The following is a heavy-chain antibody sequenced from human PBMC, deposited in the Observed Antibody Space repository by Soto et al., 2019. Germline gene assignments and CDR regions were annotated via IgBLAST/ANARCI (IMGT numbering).Heavy chain of an antibody. CDR2: IYSTGTT. D-gene: IGHD3-10*01. CDR3: AKDGRGSGSNYHSFGY. J-gene: IGHJ4*02. CDR1: GFTVGNNY. Sequence: EVQLVESGGGLIQPGGSLKLSCAASGFTVGNNYMSWVRQAPGKGLEWVSLIYSTGTTTYADSVKGRFTVSRDNAKNTLYLQMNSLRAEDTAVYYCAKDGRGSGSNYHSFGYWGQGTLVTVSS. V-gene: IGHV3-53*01.